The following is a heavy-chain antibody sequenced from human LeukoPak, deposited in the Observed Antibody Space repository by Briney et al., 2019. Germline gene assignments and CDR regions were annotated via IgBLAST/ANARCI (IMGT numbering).Heavy chain of an antibody. CDR3: TREGSGWYTDY. Sequence: GGSLRLSCAASGFTFSGSAMHWVRQASGKGLEWVGRIRSKLNGYATVYAASVKGRFTISRDDSKNTAYLQMNSLKTEDTAMYYSTREGSGWYTDYWGQGTLVTVSS. D-gene: IGHD6-19*01. J-gene: IGHJ4*02. CDR2: IRSKLNGYAT. V-gene: IGHV3-73*01. CDR1: GFTFSGSA.